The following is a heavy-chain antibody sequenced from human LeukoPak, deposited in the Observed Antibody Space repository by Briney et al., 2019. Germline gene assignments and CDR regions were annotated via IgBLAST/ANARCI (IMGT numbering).Heavy chain of an antibody. J-gene: IGHJ3*02. CDR3: ARERGVGAFDI. CDR2: IKQDGSEK. V-gene: IGHV3-7*01. D-gene: IGHD2-2*01. CDR1: GFTFSSYW. Sequence: GGSLRLSCAASGFTFSSYWMSWVRQAPGKGLEWVANIKQDGSEKYYVDSVKGRFTISRDNAKNSLYLQMNSLRAKDTAVYYCARERGVGAFDIWGQGTMVTVSS.